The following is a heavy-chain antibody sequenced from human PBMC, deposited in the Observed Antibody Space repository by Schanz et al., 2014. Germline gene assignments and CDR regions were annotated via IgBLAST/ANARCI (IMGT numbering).Heavy chain of an antibody. CDR1: GFTFTNYA. J-gene: IGHJ5*02. Sequence: DVQLLESGGGLVQPGGSLRLSCAASGFTFTNYAMSWVRQAPGKGLEWVSGISGSGGTTTYHSDSVKGRFTISRDSAENSLYLQMNSLRPEDTAVYYCARGRVLESWGQGTLVTVSS. CDR3: ARGRVLES. CDR2: ISGSGGTTT. D-gene: IGHD1-1*01. V-gene: IGHV3-23*01.